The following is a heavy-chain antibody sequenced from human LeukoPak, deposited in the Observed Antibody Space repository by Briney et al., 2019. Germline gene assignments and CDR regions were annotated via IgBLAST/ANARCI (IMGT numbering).Heavy chain of an antibody. Sequence: ASVKVSCKASGYTFTSYGIRWVRQAPGQGLEWMGWISAYNGNTNYAQKLRGRVTMTTDTSTSTAYMELRSLRSDDTAVYYCARDRGITIFGVVNHDYWGQGTLVTVSS. CDR1: GYTFTSYG. CDR2: ISAYNGNT. V-gene: IGHV1-18*01. J-gene: IGHJ4*02. CDR3: ARDRGITIFGVVNHDY. D-gene: IGHD3-3*01.